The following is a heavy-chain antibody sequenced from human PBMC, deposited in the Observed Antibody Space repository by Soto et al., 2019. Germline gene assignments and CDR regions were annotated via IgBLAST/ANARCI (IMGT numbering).Heavy chain of an antibody. Sequence: PGGSLRLSCAASGFTFSSYAMHWVRQAPGKGLEWVAVISYDGSNKYYADSVKGRFTISRDNSKNTLYLQMNSLRAEDTAVYYCARGMATIPQTFDYWGQGTLVTVSS. CDR1: GFTFSSYA. D-gene: IGHD5-12*01. CDR2: ISYDGSNK. V-gene: IGHV3-30-3*01. CDR3: ARGMATIPQTFDY. J-gene: IGHJ4*02.